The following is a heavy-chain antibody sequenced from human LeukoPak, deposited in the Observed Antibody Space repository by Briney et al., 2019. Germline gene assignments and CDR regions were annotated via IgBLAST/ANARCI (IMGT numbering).Heavy chain of an antibody. Sequence: PGGSPRDSRAVSGFTFSSYGMHWVRQAPGKGLEWVAVISYDGSNKYYADPVKGRFTISRDNSKNTLYLQMNSLRAEDTAVYYCAKDMYSSSWYYFDYWGQGTLVTVSS. CDR1: GFTFSSYG. CDR2: ISYDGSNK. D-gene: IGHD6-13*01. J-gene: IGHJ4*02. V-gene: IGHV3-30*18. CDR3: AKDMYSSSWYYFDY.